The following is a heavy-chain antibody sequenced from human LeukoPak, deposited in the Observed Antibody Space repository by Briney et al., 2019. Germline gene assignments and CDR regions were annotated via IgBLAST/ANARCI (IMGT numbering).Heavy chain of an antibody. CDR2: IYYSGRT. J-gene: IGHJ4*02. CDR3: ARKRDGYNPFDN. V-gene: IGHV4-28*01. D-gene: IGHD5-24*01. CDR1: GYSISSNNW. Sequence: SETLSLTCAVSGYSISSNNWWVWIRQPPGKGLEWIGYIYYSGRTYYNPSLESRVTMSVDTSENQFSLKLSSVTAVDTAVYYCARKRDGYNPFDNWGQGTLVTVSS.